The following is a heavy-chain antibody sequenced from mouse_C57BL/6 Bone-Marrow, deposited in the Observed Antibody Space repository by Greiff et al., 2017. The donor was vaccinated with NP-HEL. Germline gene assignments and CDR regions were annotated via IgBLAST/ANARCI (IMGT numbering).Heavy chain of an antibody. V-gene: IGHV14-4*01. CDR3: TTGIYYDYDYYFDY. CDR2: IDPENGDT. D-gene: IGHD2-4*01. J-gene: IGHJ2*01. CDR1: GFNIKDDY. Sequence: VQLQQSGAELVRPGASVKLSCTASGFNIKDDYMHWVKQRPEQGLAWIGWIDPENGDTEYASKFQGKATITADTSSNTAYLQLSSLTSEDTAVYYCTTGIYYDYDYYFDYWGQGTTLTVSS.